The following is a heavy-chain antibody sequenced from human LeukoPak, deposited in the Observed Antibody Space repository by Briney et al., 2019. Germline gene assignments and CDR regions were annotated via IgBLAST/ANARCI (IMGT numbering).Heavy chain of an antibody. D-gene: IGHD2-2*01. V-gene: IGHV4-59*01. J-gene: IGHJ4*02. CDR1: GGSISSYY. CDR2: IYYSGST. Sequence: SETLSLTCTVSGGSISSYYWSWIRQPPGKGLEWSGYIYYSGSTNYNPSLKSRVTISVDTSKNQFSLKLTSVTPADTAVYYCARARVPYAYYFDYWGQGILVTVSS. CDR3: ARARVPYAYYFDY.